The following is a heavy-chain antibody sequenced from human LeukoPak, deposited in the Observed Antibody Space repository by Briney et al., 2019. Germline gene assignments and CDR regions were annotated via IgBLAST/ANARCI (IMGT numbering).Heavy chain of an antibody. J-gene: IGHJ5*02. V-gene: IGHV3-23*01. Sequence: GGSLRLSCAASGFIFSNYAMSWVRQAPGKGLEWVSAISGSGGSTYYADSVKGRFTISRDNSKNTLYLQMNSLRAEDTAVYYCAKDGQWQVRGNNWFDPWGQGTRVTVSS. CDR3: AKDGQWQVRGNNWFDP. D-gene: IGHD6-19*01. CDR2: ISGSGGST. CDR1: GFIFSNYA.